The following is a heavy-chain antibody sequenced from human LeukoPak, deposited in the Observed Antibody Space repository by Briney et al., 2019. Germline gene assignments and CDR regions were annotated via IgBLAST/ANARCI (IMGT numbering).Heavy chain of an antibody. Sequence: SQTLSLTCTVSGGSISSGGYYWSWIRQPPGKGLEWIGEIYHSGSTNYNPSLKSRVTISVDKSKNQFSLKLSSVAAADTAVYHCARVAYDSSGYYYYFDYWGQGTLVTVSS. J-gene: IGHJ4*02. CDR1: GGSISSGGYY. CDR2: IYHSGST. CDR3: ARVAYDSSGYYYYFDY. V-gene: IGHV4-30-2*01. D-gene: IGHD3-22*01.